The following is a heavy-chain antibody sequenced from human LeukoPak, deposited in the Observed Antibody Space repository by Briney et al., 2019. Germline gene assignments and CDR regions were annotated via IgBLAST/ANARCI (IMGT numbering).Heavy chain of an antibody. CDR3: SKLGLTTVPSNY. CDR2: ISGGGGST. CDR1: GFTFSSYA. V-gene: IGHV3-23*01. D-gene: IGHD4-17*01. Sequence: GGSLRLSCAASGFTFSSYAMTWVRQAPGKGLEWVSAISGGGGSTYYADSVKGRFTISRDNSKNTLYLQMNSLRTEDTAVYYCSKLGLTTVPSNYWGQGALVTVSS. J-gene: IGHJ4*02.